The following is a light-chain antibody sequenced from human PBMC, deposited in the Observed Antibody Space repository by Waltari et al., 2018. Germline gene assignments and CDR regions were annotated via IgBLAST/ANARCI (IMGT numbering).Light chain of an antibody. CDR3: QQYGSPPYT. CDR2: GAS. V-gene: IGKV3-20*01. CDR1: QSVSSSY. J-gene: IGKJ2*01. Sequence: EIVLTPSPSTLSSSPGERAPLPCRARQSVSSSYLAWYKQKPGQAPRPLIQGASNRATGIPDRFSGSESGTDLTLTISRLEPEDFAVYYCQQYGSPPYTFGQGTKLEIK.